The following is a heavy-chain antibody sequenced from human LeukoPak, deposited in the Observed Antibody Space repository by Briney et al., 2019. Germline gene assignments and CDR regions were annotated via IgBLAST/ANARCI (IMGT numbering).Heavy chain of an antibody. Sequence: SETLSLTCAVSGGSVSGYYWSWIRQPPGKGLEWIGYIHYSGNTNYNSSLKSRLTISVDTSKNQLFLQLTSVTAADTAVYYCARDPSGYDYYFDYWGQGILVTVSS. V-gene: IGHV4-59*02. CDR2: IHYSGNT. D-gene: IGHD5-12*01. CDR3: ARDPSGYDYYFDY. J-gene: IGHJ4*02. CDR1: GGSVSGYY.